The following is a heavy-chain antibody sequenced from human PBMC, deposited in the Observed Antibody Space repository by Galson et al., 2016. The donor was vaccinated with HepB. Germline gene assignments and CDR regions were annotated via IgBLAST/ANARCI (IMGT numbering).Heavy chain of an antibody. J-gene: IGHJ4*02. CDR2: ISSISTTI. CDR3: ARGQTSDWFYY. D-gene: IGHD6-19*01. V-gene: IGHV3-48*02. CDR1: GFTFSDFA. Sequence: SLRLSCAASGFTFSDFAMTWVRQAPGKGLEWLSYISSISTTIFYADSVKGRFTSSRDNAKNSLFLQMNSLGDEDTAVYYCARGQTSDWFYYWGQGTLVTVSS.